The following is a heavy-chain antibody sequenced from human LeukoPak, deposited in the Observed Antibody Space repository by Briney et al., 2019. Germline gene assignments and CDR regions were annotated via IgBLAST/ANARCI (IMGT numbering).Heavy chain of an antibody. V-gene: IGHV3-7*01. CDR1: GFTFSSYW. J-gene: IGHJ4*02. CDR2: IKQDGSEK. Sequence: GGSLRLSCAASGFTFSSYWMSWVRQAPGKGLEWVANIKQDGSEKYYVDSEKGRFTISRDNAKNSLYLQMNSLRAEDTAVYYCATQLYYDFWSGYYVPDYWGQGTLVTVSS. D-gene: IGHD3-3*01. CDR3: ATQLYYDFWSGYYVPDY.